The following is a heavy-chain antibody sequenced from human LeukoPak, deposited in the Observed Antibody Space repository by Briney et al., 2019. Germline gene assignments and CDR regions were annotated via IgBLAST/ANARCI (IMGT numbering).Heavy chain of an antibody. Sequence: SETLSLTCTVSGGSMSPYHWGWIRQPPGKGLEWTGYIYYSGSTNYNPSLNSRVTISVDTSKNQFSLKLSSVTAADTAVYYCARGSSIHSGYYYGSGSYKNWFDPWGQGTLVTVSS. CDR2: IYYSGST. J-gene: IGHJ5*02. V-gene: IGHV4-59*12. CDR3: ARGSSIHSGYYYGSGSYKNWFDP. D-gene: IGHD3-10*01. CDR1: GGSMSPYH.